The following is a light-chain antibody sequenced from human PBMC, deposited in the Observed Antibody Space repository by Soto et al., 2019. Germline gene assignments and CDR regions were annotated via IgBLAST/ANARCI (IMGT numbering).Light chain of an antibody. CDR1: QGISNY. V-gene: IGKV1-27*01. CDR2: AAS. CDR3: QKYNSAPLT. Sequence: EIHVTVSPASLSASVGDRVTITCRASQGISNYLAWYQQKPGKVPKLLIYAASTLQSGVPSRFSGSGSGTDFTLTISSLQPEDVATYYCQKYNSAPLTFGGGTKVDIK. J-gene: IGKJ4*01.